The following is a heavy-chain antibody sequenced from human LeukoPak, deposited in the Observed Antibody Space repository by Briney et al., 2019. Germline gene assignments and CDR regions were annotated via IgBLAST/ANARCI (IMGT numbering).Heavy chain of an antibody. CDR3: ARSPNYYDSSGRHSTSNAFDI. D-gene: IGHD3-22*01. J-gene: IGHJ3*02. CDR2: IIPILGIA. V-gene: IGHV1-69*04. CDR1: GGTFSSYA. Sequence: ASVKVSCKASGGTFSSYAISWVRQAPGQGLEWMGRIIPILGIANYAQKFQGRVTITADKSTSTAYMELSSLRSEDTAVYYCARSPNYYDSSGRHSTSNAFDIWGQGTMVTVSS.